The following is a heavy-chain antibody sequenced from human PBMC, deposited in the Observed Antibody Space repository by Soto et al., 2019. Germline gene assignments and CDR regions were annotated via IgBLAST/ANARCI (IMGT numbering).Heavy chain of an antibody. D-gene: IGHD7-27*01. V-gene: IGHV4-34*01. CDR2: LNPSGST. CDR1: CGSFSGYY. CDR3: ASVVPPPNRNWGLWSGAFDI. J-gene: IGHJ3*02. Sequence: WETLSLTCAVYCGSFSGYYWSWIRQPPGKGLEWIGELNPSGSTNYNPSLKSRVTISLDTSKNQFFLKLTSVTAADTALYYCASVVPPPNRNWGLWSGAFDIWGQATLVTVSS.